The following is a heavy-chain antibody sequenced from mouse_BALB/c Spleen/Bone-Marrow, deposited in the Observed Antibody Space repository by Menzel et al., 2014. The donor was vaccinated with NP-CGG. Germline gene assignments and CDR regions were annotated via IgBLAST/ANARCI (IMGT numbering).Heavy chain of an antibody. V-gene: IGHV1-80*01. D-gene: IGHD2-10*02. Sequence: VKLVESGAELVRPGSSVKISCKASGYPFSSYWMNWVKQRPGRGLEWIGQIYPGDGETNYNGKFKGNATLTADKSSSTAYMQLISLTSEDSAVYFCARKYGDYWGQGTTLTVSS. CDR3: ARKYGDY. CDR2: IYPGDGET. J-gene: IGHJ2*01. CDR1: GYPFSSYW.